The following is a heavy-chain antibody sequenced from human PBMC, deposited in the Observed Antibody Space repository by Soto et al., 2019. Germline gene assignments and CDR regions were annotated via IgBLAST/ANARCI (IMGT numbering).Heavy chain of an antibody. V-gene: IGHV4-34*01. CDR2: INHSGST. Sequence: PSETLSLTCAVYGGSFSGYYWSWIRQPPGKGLEWIGEINHSGSTNYNPSLKSRVTISVDTSKNQFSLKLSSVTAADTAVYYCARDIVVPTLGPYYYYYYGMDVWGQGTTVT. CDR1: GGSFSGYY. J-gene: IGHJ6*02. D-gene: IGHD2-2*01. CDR3: ARDIVVPTLGPYYYYYYGMDV.